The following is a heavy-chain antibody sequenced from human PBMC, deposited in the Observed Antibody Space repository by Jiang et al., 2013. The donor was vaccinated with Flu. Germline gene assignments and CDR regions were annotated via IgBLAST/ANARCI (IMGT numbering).Heavy chain of an antibody. CDR2: IYYSGST. Sequence: GSGLVKPSETLSLTCTVSGGSISSYYWSWIRQPPGKGLEWIGYIYYSGSTNYNPSLKSRVTISVDTSKNQFSLKLSSVTAADTAVYYCARGSFGIYYDFWSGYGRGGFDYWGQGTLVTVSS. D-gene: IGHD3-3*01. CDR3: ARGSFGIYYDFWSGYGRGGFDY. CDR1: GGSISSYY. J-gene: IGHJ4*02. V-gene: IGHV4-59*01.